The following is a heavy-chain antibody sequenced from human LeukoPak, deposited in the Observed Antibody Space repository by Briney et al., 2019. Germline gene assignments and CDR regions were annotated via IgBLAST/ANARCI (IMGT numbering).Heavy chain of an antibody. V-gene: IGHV4-59*10. CDR2: IYTSGST. Sequence: SETLSLTCAVYGGSFSSYYWSWIRQPAGKGLEWIGRIYTSGSTNYNPSLKSRVTMSVDTSKNQFSLKLSSVTAADTAVYYCARARSLGYCSGGSCYTRSGLNAFDIWGQGTMVTVSS. J-gene: IGHJ3*02. D-gene: IGHD2-15*01. CDR3: ARARSLGYCSGGSCYTRSGLNAFDI. CDR1: GGSFSSYY.